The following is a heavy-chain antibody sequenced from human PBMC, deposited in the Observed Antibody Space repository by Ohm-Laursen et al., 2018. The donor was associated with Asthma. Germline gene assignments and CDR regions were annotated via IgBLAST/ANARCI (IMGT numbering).Heavy chain of an antibody. D-gene: IGHD1-14*01. J-gene: IGHJ5*02. CDR2: INHSGST. CDR3: ARNPSRVKVRNWFDP. V-gene: IGHV4-34*01. Sequence: GTLSLTCAVYGGSFSDYSWSWIRQPPGKGLEWIGEINHSGSTNYNPSLKSRVTISVDTSKKQFSLKLSSVTAADTAVYYCARNPSRVKVRNWFDPWGQGTLVTVSS. CDR1: GGSFSDYS.